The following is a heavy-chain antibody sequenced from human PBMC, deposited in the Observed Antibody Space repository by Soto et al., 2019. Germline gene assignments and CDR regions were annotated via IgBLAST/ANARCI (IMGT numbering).Heavy chain of an antibody. CDR1: GGPMNNYY. CDR3: ARQGFGELHGLMDV. CDR2: MGYNGFT. Sequence: QVQLQESGPGLVKPSETLCLTCSISGGPMNNYYCSWFRQPRGQGLEWIGYMGYNGFTRYNPSLRSRVAISLDTAKNQFSLNLSSVTAADTALYYCARQGFGELHGLMDVWGQGITVTVSS. V-gene: IGHV4-59*08. D-gene: IGHD3-10*01. J-gene: IGHJ6*02.